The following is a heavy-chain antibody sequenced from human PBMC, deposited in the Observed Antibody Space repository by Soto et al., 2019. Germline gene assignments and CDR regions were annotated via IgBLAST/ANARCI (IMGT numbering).Heavy chain of an antibody. J-gene: IGHJ4*02. CDR3: ARGENGDGDYFDY. Sequence: EVQLVESGGGLIQPGGSLRLSCAASGFTVSSNYMSWVRQAPGKGLEWVSVIYSGGSTYYADSVKGRFTISRDNSKNTLYLQMNSLRAEDTAVYYCARGENGDGDYFDYWGQGTLVTVSS. CDR1: GFTVSSNY. V-gene: IGHV3-53*01. CDR2: IYSGGST. D-gene: IGHD4-17*01.